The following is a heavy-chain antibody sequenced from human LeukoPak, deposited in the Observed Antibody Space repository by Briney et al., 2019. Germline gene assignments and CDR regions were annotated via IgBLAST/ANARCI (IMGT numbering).Heavy chain of an antibody. CDR3: ARESGHYSDNSGFFP. V-gene: IGHV3-48*02. CDR1: GLTLRTYF. J-gene: IGHJ5*02. CDR2: IGGSINNI. Sequence: GGSLSLFCTASGLTLRTYFIKWVRQAPGKGLEGVSHIGGSINNIYYADSVKGRFTISRDNAKDSVSLQMNSLRDEDTAVYYCARESGHYSDNSGFFPWGQGTLVTVSS. D-gene: IGHD3-22*01.